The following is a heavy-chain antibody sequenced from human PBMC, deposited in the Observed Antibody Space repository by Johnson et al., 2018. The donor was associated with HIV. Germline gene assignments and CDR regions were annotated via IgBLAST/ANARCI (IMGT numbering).Heavy chain of an antibody. V-gene: IGHV3-11*04. CDR3: ARDQSEVDAFDI. CDR2: ISSSGSTI. J-gene: IGHJ3*02. Sequence: QMLLVESGGGLVKPGGSLRLSCAASGFTFSDYYMSWIRQAPGKGLEWVSYISSSGSTIYYADSVKGRFTISRDNAKNSLYLQMNSMRAEDTAVYYCARDQSEVDAFDIWGQGTMVTVSS. CDR1: GFTFSDYY.